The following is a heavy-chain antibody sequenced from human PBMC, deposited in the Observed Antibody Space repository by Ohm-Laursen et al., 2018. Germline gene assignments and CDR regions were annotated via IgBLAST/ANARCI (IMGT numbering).Heavy chain of an antibody. CDR1: GGSISSYY. J-gene: IGHJ4*02. D-gene: IGHD5-18*01. V-gene: IGHV4-59*01. Sequence: GTLSLTCTVSGGSISSYYWSWIRQPPGKGLEWIGYIYNSGSTNYNPSLKSRVTISVDTSKNQFSLKLSSVTAADTAIYYCASGGYTAMVDYWGQGTLVTVSS. CDR2: IYNSGST. CDR3: ASGGYTAMVDY.